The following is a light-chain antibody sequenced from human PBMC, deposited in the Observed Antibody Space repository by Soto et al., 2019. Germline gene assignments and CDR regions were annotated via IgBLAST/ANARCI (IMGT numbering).Light chain of an antibody. Sequence: QSALTQPASVSGSPGQWITISCTGSSSDVGTYDLVSWYQHQPGAAPKLMIYEATRRPSGLSNRFAGSKSGNTSSLIISGLPAEDAADYCCCSVAGAISMVFGGGTKLTVL. CDR2: EAT. CDR1: SSDVGTYDL. J-gene: IGLJ2*01. CDR3: CSVAGAISMV. V-gene: IGLV2-23*01.